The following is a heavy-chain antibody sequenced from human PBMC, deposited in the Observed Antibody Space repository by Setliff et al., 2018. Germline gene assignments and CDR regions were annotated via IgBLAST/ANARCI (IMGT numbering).Heavy chain of an antibody. V-gene: IGHV4-4*07. Sequence: SETLSLTCTVSGGSISSYYWSWIRQPAGKGLEWIGRIYTSGSTNYNPSLKSRVTMSVDTSKNQFSLKLSSVTAADTAVYYCARGQRYCSGGSCYYYMDVRGKGTTVTVSS. D-gene: IGHD2-15*01. CDR2: IYTSGST. CDR3: ARGQRYCSGGSCYYYMDV. CDR1: GGSISSYY. J-gene: IGHJ6*03.